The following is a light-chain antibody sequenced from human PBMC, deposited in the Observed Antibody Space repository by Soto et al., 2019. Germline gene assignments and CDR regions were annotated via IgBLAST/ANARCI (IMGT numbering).Light chain of an antibody. CDR2: DTF. CDR1: QSFSGQ. V-gene: IGKV3-11*01. J-gene: IGKJ5*01. Sequence: EIALTQSPATLSLSPGERATLSCRASQSFSGQLAWYQQKPGQAPRLLIYDTFNRATGIPARFSGSGSGTDFTLTIGSLEPEDFAVYYCQQRLSWPITFGQGTRLEIK. CDR3: QQRLSWPIT.